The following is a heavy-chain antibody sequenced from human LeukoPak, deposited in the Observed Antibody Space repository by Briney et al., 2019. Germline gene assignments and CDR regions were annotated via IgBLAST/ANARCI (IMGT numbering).Heavy chain of an antibody. CDR1: GFTFSTYW. CDR2: IKQDGSEK. Sequence: GGPLRLSCAASGFTFSTYWMSWVRQAPGKGLEWVANIKQDGSEKYYLDSVKGRFTISRDNAKNSLYLQMNSLRAEDTAVYFCTREAAAGIDYWGQGTLVTVSS. J-gene: IGHJ4*02. CDR3: TREAAAGIDY. D-gene: IGHD6-13*01. V-gene: IGHV3-7*01.